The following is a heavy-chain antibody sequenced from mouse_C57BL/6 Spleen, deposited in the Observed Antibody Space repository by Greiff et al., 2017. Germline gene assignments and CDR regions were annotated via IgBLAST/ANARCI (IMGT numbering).Heavy chain of an antibody. CDR1: GFSLTSYG. Sequence: VQLQQSGPGLVQPSQSLSITCTVSGFSLTSYGVHWVRQSPGKGLEWLGVIWRGGSTDYNAAFMSRLSITKDNSKSQVFFKMNSLQADDTAIYYCAKKGYDYEGNYFDYWGQGTTLTVSS. D-gene: IGHD2-4*01. V-gene: IGHV2-5*01. CDR3: AKKGYDYEGNYFDY. CDR2: IWRGGST. J-gene: IGHJ2*01.